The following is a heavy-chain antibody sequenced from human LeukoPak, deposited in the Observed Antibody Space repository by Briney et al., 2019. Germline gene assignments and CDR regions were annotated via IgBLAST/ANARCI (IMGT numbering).Heavy chain of an antibody. D-gene: IGHD2-2*01. J-gene: IGHJ6*02. V-gene: IGHV5-51*01. CDR3: ARHHCTSTSCYPYYYYAMEV. CDR1: GYTFTNYW. Sequence: PGESLKISCKGSGYTFTNYWIGWVRQMPGKGLEWMGIIFPGDSDTRYSPSFQGQVTISVDKSISTAYLQWSSLKASDTAIYCCARHHCTSTSCYPYYYYAMEVWGPGTKVTVSS. CDR2: IFPGDSDT.